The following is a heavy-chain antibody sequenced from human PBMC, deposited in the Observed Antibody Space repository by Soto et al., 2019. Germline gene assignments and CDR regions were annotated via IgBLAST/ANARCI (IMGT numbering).Heavy chain of an antibody. J-gene: IGHJ4*02. CDR1: GGSISTSNW. D-gene: IGHD6-13*01. CDR2: VYRTGST. CDR3: ARARATIAAAAIFDC. Sequence: SETLSLTCAVSGGSISTSNWWSWVRQPPGKGLEWIGEVYRTGSTNYNPSLESRLTISVDESKNQFSLKLTSVTAADTAVYYCARARATIAAAAIFDCWGQGTLVTVS. V-gene: IGHV4-4*02.